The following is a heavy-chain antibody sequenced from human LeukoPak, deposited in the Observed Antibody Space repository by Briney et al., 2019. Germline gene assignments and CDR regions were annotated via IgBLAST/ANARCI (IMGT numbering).Heavy chain of an antibody. J-gene: IGHJ4*02. Sequence: GGSLRLSCAASGFTFSSYWMSWVRQAPGKGLEGVANRKQDGSEKYYVDSVKGRFTISRDNAKNSLYLQMNSLRAEDTAVYYCARVEGRYCSSTSCYAGTIDYWGQGTLVTVSS. CDR2: RKQDGSEK. D-gene: IGHD2-2*01. CDR3: ARVEGRYCSSTSCYAGTIDY. V-gene: IGHV3-7*01. CDR1: GFTFSSYW.